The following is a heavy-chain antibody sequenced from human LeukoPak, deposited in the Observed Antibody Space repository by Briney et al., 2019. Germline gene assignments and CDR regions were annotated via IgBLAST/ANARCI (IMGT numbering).Heavy chain of an antibody. CDR1: GYIFTSYW. CDR2: IDPSDSYT. Sequence: GESLKISCKGSGYIFTSYWISWVRQMPGKGLEWMGRIDPSDSYTNYSPSFQGHVTISADKSISTACLQWSSLKASDTAMYYCARTRIIGYSSGWFNWGQGTLVTVSS. D-gene: IGHD6-19*01. V-gene: IGHV5-10-1*01. CDR3: ARTRIIGYSSGWFN. J-gene: IGHJ4*02.